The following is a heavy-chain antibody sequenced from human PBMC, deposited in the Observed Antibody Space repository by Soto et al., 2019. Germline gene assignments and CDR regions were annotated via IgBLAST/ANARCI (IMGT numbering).Heavy chain of an antibody. J-gene: IGHJ6*02. CDR2: IKSKTDGGTT. CDR3: TTDLKHDYYGSGSYYNWGRYGWHYYYGMDV. V-gene: IGHV3-15*07. CDR1: GFTFSNAW. D-gene: IGHD3-10*01. Sequence: GGSLRLSCVASGFTFSNAWMNWVRQAPGKGLEWVGRIKSKTDGGTTDYAAPVKGRFTISRDDSKNTLYLQMNSLKTEDTAVYYCTTDLKHDYYGSGSYYNWGRYGWHYYYGMDVWGQGTTVTVSS.